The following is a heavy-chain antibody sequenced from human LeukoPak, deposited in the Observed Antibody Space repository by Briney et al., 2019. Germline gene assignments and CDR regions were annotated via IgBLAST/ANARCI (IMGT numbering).Heavy chain of an antibody. V-gene: IGHV3-49*03. D-gene: IGHD2-2*02. CDR2: IRSKAYGGTT. CDR1: GFTFDDYA. J-gene: IGHJ4*02. CDR3: SRSYTTSYYFDY. Sequence: GGSLRLSCTVSGFTFDDYAMSWFRQAPGKGLXXXXXIRSKAYGGTTEYAASVKGRFTISRDDSKIIAYLQMNSLRTEVTAVYYCSRSYTTSYYFDYWGQGTLVTVSS.